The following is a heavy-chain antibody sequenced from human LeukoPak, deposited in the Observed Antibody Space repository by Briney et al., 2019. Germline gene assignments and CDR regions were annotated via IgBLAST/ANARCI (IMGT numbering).Heavy chain of an antibody. J-gene: IGHJ6*03. V-gene: IGHV3-7*01. CDR1: GFTFSSYW. D-gene: IGHD6-13*01. CDR2: IKQDGSEK. CDR3: ARVGSSSWYLYYYYYMDV. Sequence: GGSLRLSCAASGFTFSSYWMSWVRQAPGKGLEWVANIKQDGSEKYYVDSVKGRFTISRDNAKNSLHLQMNSLRAEDTAVFYCARVGSSSWYLYYYYYMDVWGKGTTVTVSS.